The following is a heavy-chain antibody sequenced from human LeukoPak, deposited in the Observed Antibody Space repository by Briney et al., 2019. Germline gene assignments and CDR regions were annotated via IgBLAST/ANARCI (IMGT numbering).Heavy chain of an antibody. Sequence: GGSLRLSCAASGFTFSNAWMSWVRQAPGKGPEWVGRIKSKTDGGTTDYAAPVKGRFTISRDDSKNTLYLQMNSLKTEDTAVYYCTTDPYYYDSSGQFDYWGQGTLVTVSS. D-gene: IGHD3-22*01. V-gene: IGHV3-15*01. J-gene: IGHJ4*02. CDR2: IKSKTDGGTT. CDR1: GFTFSNAW. CDR3: TTDPYYYDSSGQFDY.